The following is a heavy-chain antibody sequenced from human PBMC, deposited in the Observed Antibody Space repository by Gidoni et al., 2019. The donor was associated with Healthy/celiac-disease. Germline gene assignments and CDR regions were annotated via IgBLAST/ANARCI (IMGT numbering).Heavy chain of an antibody. Sequence: QVQLQESGPGLVKPSETLSLTCTVSGGSISSYYWSWIRQPPGKGLEWLGYIYYSGSTNYNPSLKSRVTISVDTSKNQFSLKLSSVTAADTAVYYCARMGGSGWYRAADWFDPWGQGTLVTVSS. J-gene: IGHJ5*02. V-gene: IGHV4-59*01. D-gene: IGHD6-19*01. CDR3: ARMGGSGWYRAADWFDP. CDR1: GGSISSYY. CDR2: IYYSGST.